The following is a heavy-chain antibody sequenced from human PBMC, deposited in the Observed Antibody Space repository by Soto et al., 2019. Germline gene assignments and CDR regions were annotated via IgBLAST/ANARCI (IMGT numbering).Heavy chain of an antibody. CDR2: IKPDGSEK. CDR3: ARENYFDY. J-gene: IGHJ4*02. CDR1: GFTFSSYS. Sequence: GGSLRLSCVASGFTFSSYSMGWVRQTPDKGLEWVANIKPDGSEKYYVDSVKGRFTISRDNAKNSLYLQMNSLRAEDTAVYYCARENYFDYWGQGALVTVSS. V-gene: IGHV3-7*01.